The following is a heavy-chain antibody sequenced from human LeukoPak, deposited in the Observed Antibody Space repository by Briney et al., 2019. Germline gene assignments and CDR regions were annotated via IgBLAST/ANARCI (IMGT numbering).Heavy chain of an antibody. CDR1: GYTLTELS. D-gene: IGHD1-20*01. CDR3: ATQIKGDSHRGFYNWNYFDY. V-gene: IGHV1-24*01. CDR2: FDPEDGET. J-gene: IGHJ4*02. Sequence: ASVKVSCKVSGYTLTELSMHWVRQAPGKGLEWMGGFDPEDGETIYAQKFQGRVTMTEDTSTDTAYMELSSLRSEDTAVYYCATQIKGDSHRGFYNWNYFDYWGQGTLVTVSS.